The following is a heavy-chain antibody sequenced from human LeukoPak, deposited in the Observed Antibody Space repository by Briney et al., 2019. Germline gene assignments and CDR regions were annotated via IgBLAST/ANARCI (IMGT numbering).Heavy chain of an antibody. J-gene: IGHJ4*02. Sequence: GASVKVSCKASGYTFTSYGISWVRQAPGQGLEWMGWISVYDGNTNYAQKFQGRATMTTDTSTSTAYMELRSLRYDDTAVYYCAKERNIRAGATDWGQGTLVTVSS. CDR1: GYTFTSYG. CDR3: AKERNIRAGATD. D-gene: IGHD4/OR15-4a*01. V-gene: IGHV1-18*01. CDR2: ISVYDGNT.